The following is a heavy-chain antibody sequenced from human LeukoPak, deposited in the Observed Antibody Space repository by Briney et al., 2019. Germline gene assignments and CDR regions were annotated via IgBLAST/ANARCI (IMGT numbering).Heavy chain of an antibody. J-gene: IGHJ2*01. CDR2: IYYSGST. V-gene: IGHV4-61*01. D-gene: IGHD3-10*01. CDR1: GGSVSSGSYY. CDR3: ARYPLAGLLWFGELLYFDL. Sequence: SETLSLTCTVSGGSVSSGSYYWSWIRQPPGKGLEWIGDIYYSGSTNYNPSLKSRVTISVDTSKNQFSLKLSSVTAADTAVYYCARYPLAGLLWFGELLYFDLWGRGTLVTVSS.